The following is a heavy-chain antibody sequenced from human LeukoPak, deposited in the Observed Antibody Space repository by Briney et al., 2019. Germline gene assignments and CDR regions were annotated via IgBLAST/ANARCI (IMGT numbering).Heavy chain of an antibody. CDR1: GGTFSSYA. Sequence: SVKVSCKASGGTFSSYAISWVRQAPGQGLEWMGGIIPIFGTANYAQKFQGRVTTTTDESTSTAYMELSSLRSEDTAVYYCARAATVTTRGHYYYYMDVWGKGTTVTVSS. J-gene: IGHJ6*03. V-gene: IGHV1-69*05. D-gene: IGHD4-11*01. CDR3: ARAATVTTRGHYYYYMDV. CDR2: IIPIFGTA.